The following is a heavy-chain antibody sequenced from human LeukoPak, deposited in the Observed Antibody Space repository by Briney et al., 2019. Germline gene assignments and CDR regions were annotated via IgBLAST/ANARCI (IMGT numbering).Heavy chain of an antibody. Sequence: ASVKVSCKASGYTFTGYFMHWVPQAPVQGLGWRRWINPNSGGTNYAQKFQGRVTMTRDTSISTAYRELSRLRSDDTAVYYCARVGVYFDWLSHFDYWGQGTLVTVSS. CDR1: GYTFTGYF. CDR2: INPNSGGT. J-gene: IGHJ4*02. CDR3: ARVGVYFDWLSHFDY. V-gene: IGHV1-2*02. D-gene: IGHD3-9*01.